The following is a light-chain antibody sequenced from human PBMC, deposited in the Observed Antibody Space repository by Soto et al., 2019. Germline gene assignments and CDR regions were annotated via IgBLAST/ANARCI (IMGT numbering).Light chain of an antibody. CDR3: QQYGSSGT. Sequence: VVMTQSPATLSVSPGKRATLFCRASQSVSNNYLAWYQQKPGQAPRLLIYGASNRATGIPDRFSGSGSGTDSTLTISRLEPEDFAVYYCQQYGSSGTFGQGTKVDIK. V-gene: IGKV3-20*01. J-gene: IGKJ1*01. CDR2: GAS. CDR1: QSVSNNY.